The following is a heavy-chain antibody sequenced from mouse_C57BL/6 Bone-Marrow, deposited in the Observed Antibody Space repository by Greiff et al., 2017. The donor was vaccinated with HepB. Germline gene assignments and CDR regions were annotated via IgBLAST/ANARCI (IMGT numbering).Heavy chain of an antibody. D-gene: IGHD2-4*01. CDR3: ARSGLRSGRGAMDY. Sequence: QVQLQQSGAELVRPGTSVKMSCKASGYTFTNYWIGWAKQRPGHGLEWIGDIYPGGGYTNYNEKFKGKATLTADKSSSTAYMQFSSLTSEDSAIYYCARSGLRSGRGAMDYWGQGTSVTVSS. CDR2: IYPGGGYT. V-gene: IGHV1-63*01. J-gene: IGHJ4*01. CDR1: GYTFTNYW.